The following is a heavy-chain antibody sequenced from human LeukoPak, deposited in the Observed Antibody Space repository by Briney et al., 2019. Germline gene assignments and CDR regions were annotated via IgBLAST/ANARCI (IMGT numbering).Heavy chain of an antibody. CDR1: GYTFTSYA. J-gene: IGHJ5*02. V-gene: IGHV1-3*01. CDR2: INAGNGNT. D-gene: IGHD2-15*01. CDR3: ARSSSYCSGGSCYSGPWFDP. Sequence: GASVKVSCKASGYTFTSYAMHWVRQAPGQRLEWIGWINAGNGNTKYSQKFQGRVTITRDTSASTAYMELSSLRSEDTAVYYCARSSSYCSGGSCYSGPWFDPWGQGTLVTVSS.